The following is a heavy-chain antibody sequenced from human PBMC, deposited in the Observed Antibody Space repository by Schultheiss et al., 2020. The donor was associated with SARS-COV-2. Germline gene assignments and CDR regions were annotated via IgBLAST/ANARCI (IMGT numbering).Heavy chain of an antibody. J-gene: IGHJ6*03. CDR2: IYYSGST. V-gene: IGHV4-59*08. CDR1: GGSFSGYY. CDR3: ARWNDYYYYMDV. D-gene: IGHD1-1*01. Sequence: SETLSLTCAVYGGSFSGYYWSWIRQPPGKGLEWIGYIYYSGSTNYNPSLKSRVTISVDTSKNQFSLKLSSVTAADTAVYYCARWNDYYYYMDVWGKGTTVTVSS.